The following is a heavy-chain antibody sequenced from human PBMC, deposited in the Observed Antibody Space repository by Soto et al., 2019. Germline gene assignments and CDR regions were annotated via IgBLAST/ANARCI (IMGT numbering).Heavy chain of an antibody. CDR3: ARTQGGSGRAFGY. V-gene: IGHV4-39*01. Sequence: QLQLQESGPGLVKPSETLSLTCTVSGGSISSSSYYWGWIRQPPGKGLEWIGSIYYSGSTYYNPSLKGRVTISVDTSKNQFSLKLSSVTAADTAVYYCARTQGGSGRAFGYWGQGTLVTVSS. CDR1: GGSISSSSYY. D-gene: IGHD1-26*01. CDR2: IYYSGST. J-gene: IGHJ4*02.